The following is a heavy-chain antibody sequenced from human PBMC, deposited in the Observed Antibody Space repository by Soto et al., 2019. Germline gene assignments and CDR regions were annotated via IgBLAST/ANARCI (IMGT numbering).Heavy chain of an antibody. CDR3: AAVRLGGGMDV. Sequence: ASVKVSCKASGFTFTSSAVQWVRQARGQRLERIGWIVVGSGNTNYAQKFQERVTITRDMSTSTAYMELSSLRSEGTAVYYCAAVRLGGGMDVWGQGTTVTVSS. V-gene: IGHV1-58*01. CDR1: GFTFTSSA. J-gene: IGHJ6*02. D-gene: IGHD2-15*01. CDR2: IVVGSGNT.